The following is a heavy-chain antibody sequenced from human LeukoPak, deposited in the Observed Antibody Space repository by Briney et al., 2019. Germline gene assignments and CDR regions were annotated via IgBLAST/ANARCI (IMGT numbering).Heavy chain of an antibody. CDR2: ISASGGNT. CDR1: GFTFSIYA. CDR3: AREDTGLAHYGMDV. Sequence: GGSLRLSCAASGFTFSIYAMSWVRQAPGKGLEWVSGISASGGNTNYADSVKGRFTISRDNSKNTLYLQMNSLRVDDAAVYYCAREDTGLAHYGMDVWGQGTTVTVSS. D-gene: IGHD5-18*01. V-gene: IGHV3-23*01. J-gene: IGHJ6*02.